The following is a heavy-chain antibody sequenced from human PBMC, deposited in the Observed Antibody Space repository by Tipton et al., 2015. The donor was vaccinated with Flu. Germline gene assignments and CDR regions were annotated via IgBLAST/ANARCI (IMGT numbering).Heavy chain of an antibody. CDR1: GGSFSGYY. Sequence: PGLVKPSETLSLTCAVYGGSFSGYYWGWIRQPPGKGLEWIGNIFHTGSTYYNPSLKSRVTLSVDTSKNQFSLKVISVTAADTAVYYCARRDYSNYVSDPKNWFDPWGQGTQVIVSS. J-gene: IGHJ5*02. CDR2: IFHTGST. V-gene: IGHV4-38-2*01. D-gene: IGHD4-11*01. CDR3: ARRDYSNYVSDPKNWFDP.